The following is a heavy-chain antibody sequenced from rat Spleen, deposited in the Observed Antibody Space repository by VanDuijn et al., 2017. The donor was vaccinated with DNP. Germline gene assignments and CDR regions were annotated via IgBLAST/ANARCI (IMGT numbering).Heavy chain of an antibody. J-gene: IGHJ2*01. CDR1: GFTFSNYD. CDR3: ARGNYPGINTFDY. D-gene: IGHD1-4*01. Sequence: EVQLVESGGGLVQPGRSLKLSCAASGFTFSNYDMAWVRQAPTKGLEWVASISTSGGSTYYRDSVKGRFTISRDNAKSTLYLQMKSLRSEDSATYYCARGNYPGINTFDYWGQGVKVTVSS. V-gene: IGHV5-25*01. CDR2: ISTSGGST.